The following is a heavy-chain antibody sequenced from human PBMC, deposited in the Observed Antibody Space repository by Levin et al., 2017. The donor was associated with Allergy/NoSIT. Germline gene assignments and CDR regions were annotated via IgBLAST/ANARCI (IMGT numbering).Heavy chain of an antibody. CDR2: FYPADSDT. J-gene: IGHJ6*02. D-gene: IGHD2/OR15-2a*01. CDR3: ATSRYCHTGNCHSGAKGYGMDV. Sequence: GESLKISCKGSGYTFTNFWIGWVRQMPGRGLEWMGMFYPADSDTKYSPSFQGQVTISADKSISTAYLQWSSLKASDTAMYYCATSRYCHTGNCHSGAKGYGMDVWGQGTTVTVSS. CDR1: GYTFTNFW. V-gene: IGHV5-51*01.